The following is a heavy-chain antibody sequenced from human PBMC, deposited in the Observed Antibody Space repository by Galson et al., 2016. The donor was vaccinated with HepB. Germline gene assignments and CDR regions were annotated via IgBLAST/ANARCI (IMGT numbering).Heavy chain of an antibody. CDR2: IFPDDEK. J-gene: IGHJ4*02. V-gene: IGHV2-26*01. CDR1: GFSLSNARMG. Sequence: PALVKPTQTLTLTCTVSGFSLSNARMGVSWIRQPPGKALEWLAHIFPDDEKSYRTSLESRLTISKDTSKSQVVLIMTNMDPVDTGTDYCARNQTPDYGGNSPFDYWGQGTLVTVSS. D-gene: IGHD4-23*01. CDR3: ARNQTPDYGGNSPFDY.